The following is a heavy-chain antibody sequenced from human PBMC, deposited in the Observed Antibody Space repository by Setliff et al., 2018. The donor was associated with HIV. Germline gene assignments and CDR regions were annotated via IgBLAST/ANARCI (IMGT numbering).Heavy chain of an antibody. CDR3: ARDVDIWRYFPL. CDR2: ISGYNGIT. CDR1: GYTFTSYG. V-gene: IGHV1-18*01. Sequence: ASVKVSCKASGYTFTSYGISWVRQAPGQGLEWMGWISGYNGITKYSQKLQGRVTMTTDTSTSTAYMELRSLRFDDTAVYYCARDVDIWRYFPLWGQGTLVTVSS. D-gene: IGHD1-1*01. J-gene: IGHJ1*01.